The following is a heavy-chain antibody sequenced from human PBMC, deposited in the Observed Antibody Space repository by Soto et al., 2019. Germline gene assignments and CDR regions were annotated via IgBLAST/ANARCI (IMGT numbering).Heavy chain of an antibody. V-gene: IGHV3-30*18. J-gene: IGHJ3*02. Sequence: GGSLRLSCAASGFTFSSYGMHWVRQAPGKGLEWVAVISYDGSNKYYADSVKGRFTISRDNSKNTLYLQMNSLRAEDTAVYYCAKDLITMSGAFDIWGQGTMVTVSS. D-gene: IGHD3-10*02. CDR1: GFTFSSYG. CDR2: ISYDGSNK. CDR3: AKDLITMSGAFDI.